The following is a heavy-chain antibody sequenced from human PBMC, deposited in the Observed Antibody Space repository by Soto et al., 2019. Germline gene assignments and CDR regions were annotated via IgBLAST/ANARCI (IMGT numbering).Heavy chain of an antibody. CDR1: GGTFDNFI. CDR3: ASNGTYSSSLSKYSGMDV. D-gene: IGHD1-26*01. V-gene: IGHV1-69*01. J-gene: IGHJ6*02. CDR2: IVPMLGTP. Sequence: QVQLVQSGAEVKEPGSSVRVSCKASGGTFDNFIMNWVRQTPGRGLEWMGGIVPMLGTPTYAEKFKGRVTISATGSTSTLYMEVTSLRSDDTAIYYCASNGTYSSSLSKYSGMDVCGQGNTVTVSS.